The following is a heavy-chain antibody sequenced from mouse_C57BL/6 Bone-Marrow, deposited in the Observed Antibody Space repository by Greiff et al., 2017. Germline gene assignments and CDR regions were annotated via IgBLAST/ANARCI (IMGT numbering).Heavy chain of an antibody. Sequence: EVQLQQSGAELVRPGASVKLSCTASGFNIKDYYMHWVKQRPEQGLEWIGWIDPENGDTEYASKFQGKATITADTSSNTAYLQLSSLTSEDTAVYYCTTWGGNYEDFAYWGQGTLVTVSA. CDR2: IDPENGDT. D-gene: IGHD2-1*01. J-gene: IGHJ3*01. CDR3: TTWGGNYEDFAY. V-gene: IGHV14-4*01. CDR1: GFNIKDYY.